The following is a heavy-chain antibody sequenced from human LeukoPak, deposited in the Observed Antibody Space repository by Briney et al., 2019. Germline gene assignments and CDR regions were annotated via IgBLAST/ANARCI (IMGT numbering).Heavy chain of an antibody. CDR3: AREDSTGYSSLDY. Sequence: APVKVSCKASGYTFTGYSIHWVRQAPGQGLEWMGWINLKSGGTNYAQKFQARVTMTRETSISTAYMELSRLRSDDTAVYYCAREDSTGYSSLDYWGQGTLVIVSS. J-gene: IGHJ4*02. D-gene: IGHD3-22*01. CDR2: INLKSGGT. V-gene: IGHV1-2*02. CDR1: GYTFTGYS.